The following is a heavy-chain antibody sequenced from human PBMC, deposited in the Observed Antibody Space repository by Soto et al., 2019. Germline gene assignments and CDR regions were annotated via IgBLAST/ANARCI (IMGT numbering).Heavy chain of an antibody. CDR2: IYPGDSDT. D-gene: IGHD2-2*01. CDR3: ASQPSSARSHPKDNWFGP. Sequence: GESLKISCKGSGYSFTSYWIGWVRHMPGKGLEWVGIIYPGDSDTRYSPSFQGQVTISADKSISTAYLQWSSLKASDTAMYYCASQPSSARSHPKDNWFGPWGQGTLVTVSS. J-gene: IGHJ5*02. V-gene: IGHV5-51*01. CDR1: GYSFTSYW.